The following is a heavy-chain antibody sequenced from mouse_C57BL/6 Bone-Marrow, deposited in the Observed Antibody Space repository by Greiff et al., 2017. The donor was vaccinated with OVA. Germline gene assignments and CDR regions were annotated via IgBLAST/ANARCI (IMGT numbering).Heavy chain of an antibody. Sequence: VQLQQSGPEQVKPGASVKISCKASGYTFTDYYMNWVKQSHGKSLEWIGDINPNNGGTSYNQKFKGKATLTVDKSSSTAYMELRSLTSEDSAVYYCALFTTVVAYYAMDYWGQGTSVTVSS. J-gene: IGHJ4*01. D-gene: IGHD1-1*01. CDR3: ALFTTVVAYYAMDY. CDR1: GYTFTDYY. CDR2: INPNNGGT. V-gene: IGHV1-26*01.